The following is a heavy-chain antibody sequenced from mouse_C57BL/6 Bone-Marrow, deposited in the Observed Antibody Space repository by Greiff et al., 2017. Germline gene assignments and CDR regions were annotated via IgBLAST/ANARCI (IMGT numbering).Heavy chain of an antibody. Sequence: EVQLQQSGPVLVKPGASVKISCKASGYTFTDYYMNWVKQRHGKSLEWIGDINPNNGGTSYNQKLKGKATLTVDKSSSTAYMELRSLTSEDSAVYYCARDYYGSSWYFDYWGQGTILTVYS. CDR2: INPNNGGT. CDR3: ARDYYGSSWYFDY. J-gene: IGHJ2*01. V-gene: IGHV1-26*01. CDR1: GYTFTDYY. D-gene: IGHD1-1*01.